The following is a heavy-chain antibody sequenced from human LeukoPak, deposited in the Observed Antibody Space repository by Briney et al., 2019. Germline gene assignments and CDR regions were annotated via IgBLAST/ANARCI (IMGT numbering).Heavy chain of an antibody. V-gene: IGHV3-49*04. CDR1: GFTFSNYW. CDR3: TREAVMTTSDY. J-gene: IGHJ4*02. D-gene: IGHD3-22*01. CDR2: IRSKAYGGTT. Sequence: GGSLRLSCAASGFTFSNYWMTWVRQAPGKGLEWVGFIRSKAYGGTTEYAASVKGRFTISRDDSKSIAYLQMNSLKTEDTAVYYCTREAVMTTSDYWGQGTLVTVSS.